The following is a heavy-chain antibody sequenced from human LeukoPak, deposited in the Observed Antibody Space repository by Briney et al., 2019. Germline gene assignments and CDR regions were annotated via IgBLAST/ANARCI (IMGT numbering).Heavy chain of an antibody. CDR2: INPNSGAT. J-gene: IGHJ4*02. V-gene: IGHV1-2*02. D-gene: IGHD4-17*01. CDR3: ARGYGDYAY. CDR1: GYTFIDYY. Sequence: ASVEVSCKSSGYTFIDYYIHWVRQAPGQGLEWMGWINPNSGATKYAQKFQGRVTMTRDTSTSTVYMELSSLRSEDTAVYYCARGYGDYAYWGQGTLVTVSS.